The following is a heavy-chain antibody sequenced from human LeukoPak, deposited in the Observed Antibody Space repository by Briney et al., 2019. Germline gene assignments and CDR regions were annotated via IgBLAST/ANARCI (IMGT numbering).Heavy chain of an antibody. V-gene: IGHV3-23*01. Sequence: GGSLRLSCAASGFTFSSYAMSWVRQAPGKGLEWVSVISGSGGSTYYADSVKGRFTISRDDSRNSLYLQMDSLRTEDTAVYYCARVKLGYCSSTSCPRAFDIWGQGTLVTVSS. CDR1: GFTFSSYA. CDR3: ARVKLGYCSSTSCPRAFDI. D-gene: IGHD2-2*01. CDR2: ISGSGGST. J-gene: IGHJ3*02.